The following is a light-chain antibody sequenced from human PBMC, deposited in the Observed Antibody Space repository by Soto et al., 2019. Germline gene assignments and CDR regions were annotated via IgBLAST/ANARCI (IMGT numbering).Light chain of an antibody. J-gene: IGLJ2*01. Sequence: QSALTQPPSTSGSPGQSVTISCTGTSSDVGDYDYVSWYQQHPGKAPKLMIYEVNKRPAGVPERFSGSKSGNTASLTVSGLQAEDEAEYHCSSYAGSNNLVFGGVTKLTVL. V-gene: IGLV2-8*01. CDR2: EVN. CDR1: SSDVGDYDY. CDR3: SSYAGSNNLV.